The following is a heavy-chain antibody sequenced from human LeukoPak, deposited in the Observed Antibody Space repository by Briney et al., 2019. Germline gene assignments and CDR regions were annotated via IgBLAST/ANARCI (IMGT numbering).Heavy chain of an antibody. Sequence: GGSLRLSCAASGFTFSSYWMNWARQAPGKGLEWVASINHNGNVNYYVDSVKGRFTISRDNAKNSLYLQMSNLRAENTAVYFCARGGGLDVWGQGATVTVSS. V-gene: IGHV3-7*03. D-gene: IGHD3-16*01. CDR3: ARGGGLDV. J-gene: IGHJ6*02. CDR2: INHNGNVN. CDR1: GFTFSSYW.